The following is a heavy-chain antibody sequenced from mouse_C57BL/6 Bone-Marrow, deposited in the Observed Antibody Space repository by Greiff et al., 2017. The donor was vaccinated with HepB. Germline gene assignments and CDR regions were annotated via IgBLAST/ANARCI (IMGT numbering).Heavy chain of an antibody. V-gene: IGHV5-9*01. J-gene: IGHJ2*01. CDR2: ISGGGGNT. CDR3: ARPVDYDSFDY. D-gene: IGHD2-4*01. CDR1: GFTFSSYT. Sequence: DVMLVESGGGLVKPGGSLKLSCAASGFTFSSYTMSWVRQTPEKRLEWVATISGGGGNTYYPDSVKGRFTISRDNAKNTLYLQMSSLRSEDTALYYCARPVDYDSFDYWGQGTTLTVSS.